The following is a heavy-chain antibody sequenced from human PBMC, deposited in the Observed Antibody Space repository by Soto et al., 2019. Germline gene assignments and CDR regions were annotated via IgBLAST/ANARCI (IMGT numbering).Heavy chain of an antibody. Sequence: PGGSLRLSCAASGFTFSSYAMSWVRQAPGKGLEWVSAISGSGGSTYYADSVKGRFTISRDNSKNTLYLQMNSLRAEDTAVYYCAKDLHRNIVLMVYAISSNYYYYGMDVWGQGTTVTVSS. V-gene: IGHV3-23*01. CDR2: ISGSGGST. CDR1: GFTFSSYA. CDR3: AKDLHRNIVLMVYAISSNYYYYGMDV. D-gene: IGHD2-8*01. J-gene: IGHJ6*02.